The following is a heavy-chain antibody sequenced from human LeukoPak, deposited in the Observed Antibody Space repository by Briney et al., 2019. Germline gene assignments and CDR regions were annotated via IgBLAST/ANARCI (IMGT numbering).Heavy chain of an antibody. J-gene: IGHJ4*02. CDR2: ISWNSGSI. Sequence: GGSLRLSCAASGFTFDDYAMHWVRRTPGKGLEWVSGISWNSGSIGYADSVKGRFTISRDNAKNSLYLQMNSLRAEDMALYYCAKGALTMIVGGFEHWGQGTLVTVSS. V-gene: IGHV3-9*03. CDR3: AKGALTMIVGGFEH. D-gene: IGHD3-22*01. CDR1: GFTFDDYA.